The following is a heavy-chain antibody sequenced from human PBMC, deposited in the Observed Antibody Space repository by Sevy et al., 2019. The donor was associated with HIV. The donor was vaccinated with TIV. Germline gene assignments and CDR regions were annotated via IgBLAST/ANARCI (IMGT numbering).Heavy chain of an antibody. CDR2: IWYDGSNK. V-gene: IGHV3-33*06. J-gene: IGHJ4*02. D-gene: IGHD3-3*01. CDR3: AKDLRGRRWSGYYFDY. Sequence: GGSLRLSCAASGFTFNNYGMHWVRQAPGKGLEWVAVIWYDGSNKYYADSVKGRFTISRDNSKNTLYLQMNSLRAEDTAVYYCAKDLRGRRWSGYYFDYWGQGTLVTVSS. CDR1: GFTFNNYG.